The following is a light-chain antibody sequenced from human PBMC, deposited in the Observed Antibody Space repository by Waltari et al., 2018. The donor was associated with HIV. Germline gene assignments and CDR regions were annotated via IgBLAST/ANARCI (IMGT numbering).Light chain of an antibody. CDR1: TGAVTSGHF. CDR2: DTT. V-gene: IGLV7-46*01. J-gene: IGLJ2*01. CDR3: LLSINGVVV. Sequence: QPVVTQEPSLTVSPGGTVTLTCASSTGAVTSGHFPYWFQRRPGKAPKTLIYDTTNRHSLTPARFSGSLRGGKASLTRSGAQVEDEADYCCLLSINGVVVFGGGTTVTVL.